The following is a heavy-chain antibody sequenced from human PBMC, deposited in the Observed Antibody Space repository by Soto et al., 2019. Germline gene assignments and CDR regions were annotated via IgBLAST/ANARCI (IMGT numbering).Heavy chain of an antibody. CDR3: ARSKGYCSGGSCYAQH. CDR1: GGSISSSNW. D-gene: IGHD2-15*01. J-gene: IGHJ1*01. V-gene: IGHV4-4*02. Sequence: SETMSLTCAVSGGSISSSNWWSWVRQHPGKGLEWIGEIYHSGSTNYNPSLKSRVTISVDKSKNQFSLKLSSVTAADTAVYYCARSKGYCSGGSCYAQHWGQGTLVTVSS. CDR2: IYHSGST.